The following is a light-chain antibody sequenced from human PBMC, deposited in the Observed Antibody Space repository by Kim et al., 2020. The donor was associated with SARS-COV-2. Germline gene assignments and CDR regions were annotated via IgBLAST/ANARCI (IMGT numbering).Light chain of an antibody. J-gene: IGKJ4*01. Sequence: LSPGESATRSCRASQIVSSFLAWYQQKPGQAPRLLVYDVSNRATGIPARFSGSGSGTDFTLTISSLEPGDSAVYFCQQRSGWPPTFGGGTKVDIK. CDR2: DVS. V-gene: IGKV3-11*01. CDR1: QIVSSF. CDR3: QQRSGWPPT.